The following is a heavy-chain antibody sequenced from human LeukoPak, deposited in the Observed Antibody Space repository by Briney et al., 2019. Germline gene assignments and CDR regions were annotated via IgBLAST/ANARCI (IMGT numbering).Heavy chain of an antibody. J-gene: IGHJ4*02. D-gene: IGHD4/OR15-4a*01. CDR1: GFTVSSTY. CDR3: ARDLYDYGSY. V-gene: IGHV3-66*01. CDR2: IYSGGTT. Sequence: GGSLRLSCAASGFTVSSTYMSWVRQAPGKGLEWVSVIYSGGTTYYADSVNGRFTISRDNSKNTLYLQMNSLRTEDTAVYYCARDLYDYGSYWGQGTLVTVSS.